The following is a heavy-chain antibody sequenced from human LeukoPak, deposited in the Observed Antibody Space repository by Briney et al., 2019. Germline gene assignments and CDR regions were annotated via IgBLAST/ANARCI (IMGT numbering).Heavy chain of an antibody. CDR1: GYTLTKLS. CDR3: ATDLNLDTAMVDHY. Sequence: ASVKVSCKVSGYTLTKLSMHWVRQAPGKGLEWMGGFDPEDGETIYAQKFQGRVTMTEDTSTDTAYMELSSLRSEDTAVYYCATDLNLDTAMVDHYWGQGTLVTVSS. J-gene: IGHJ4*02. V-gene: IGHV1-24*01. D-gene: IGHD5-18*01. CDR2: FDPEDGET.